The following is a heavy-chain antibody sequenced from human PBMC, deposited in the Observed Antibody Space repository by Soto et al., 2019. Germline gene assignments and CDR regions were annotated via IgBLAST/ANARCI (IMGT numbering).Heavy chain of an antibody. J-gene: IGHJ5*02. V-gene: IGHV4-61*01. D-gene: IGHD1-7*01. Sequence: SETLSLTCTVSGGSVSSGSYYWSWIRQPPGKGLEWIGYIYYSGSTNYNPSLKSRVTISVDTSKNQFSLKLSSVTAADTAVYYCARGWNYDIEHCGFDPWGQGTLVTVSS. CDR1: GGSVSSGSYY. CDR2: IYYSGST. CDR3: ARGWNYDIEHCGFDP.